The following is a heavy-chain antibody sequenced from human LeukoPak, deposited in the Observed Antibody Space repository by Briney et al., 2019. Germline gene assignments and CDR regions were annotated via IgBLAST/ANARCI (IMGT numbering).Heavy chain of an antibody. D-gene: IGHD2-21*02. Sequence: GASVKVSCKASGYTFTGYYMHWVRQAPGQGLEWMGWINPNSGGTNYAQKFQGRVTMTRDTSISTAYMELSRLRSDDTAAYYCARAPAFAYCGGDCYSDPFDYWGQGTLVTVSS. CDR2: INPNSGGT. CDR3: ARAPAFAYCGGDCYSDPFDY. J-gene: IGHJ4*02. CDR1: GYTFTGYY. V-gene: IGHV1-2*02.